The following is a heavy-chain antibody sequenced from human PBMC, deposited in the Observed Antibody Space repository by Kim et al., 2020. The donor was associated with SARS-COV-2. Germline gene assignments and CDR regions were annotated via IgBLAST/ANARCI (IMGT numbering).Heavy chain of an antibody. CDR3: AREPQPPYDSSATDAFDI. Sequence: SETLSLTCTVSGGSISSYYWSWIRQPPGKGLEWIGYIYYSGSTNYNPSLKSRVTISVDTSKNQFSLKLSSVTAADTAVYYCAREPQPPYDSSATDAFDIWGQGTMVTVSS. CDR1: GGSISSYY. J-gene: IGHJ3*02. V-gene: IGHV4-59*01. D-gene: IGHD3-22*01. CDR2: IYYSGST.